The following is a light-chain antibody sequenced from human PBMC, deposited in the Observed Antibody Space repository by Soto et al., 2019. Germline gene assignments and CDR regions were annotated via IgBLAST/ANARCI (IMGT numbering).Light chain of an antibody. CDR1: SSDVGSYNL. J-gene: IGLJ2*01. CDR2: EVS. V-gene: IGLV2-23*02. Sequence: QSVLTQPASVSRSPGQSITISCTGTSSDVGSYNLVSWYQQHPGKAPKLMIYEVSKRPSGVSNRFSGSKSGNTASLTISGLQAEDEADYYCCSYAGSSISVVFGGGTKVTVL. CDR3: CSYAGSSISVV.